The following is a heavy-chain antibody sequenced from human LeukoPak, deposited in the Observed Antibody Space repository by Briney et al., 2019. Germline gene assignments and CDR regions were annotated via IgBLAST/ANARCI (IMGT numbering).Heavy chain of an antibody. J-gene: IGHJ4*02. Sequence: PGGSLRLSCAASGFTFSDYYMSWIRQAPGKGLEGVSYISSSSSYTNYADSVKGRFTISRDNAKNSLYLQMNSLRAEDTAVYYCARAPLLSDVDYWGQGTLVTVSS. CDR2: ISSSSSYT. CDR1: GFTFSDYY. V-gene: IGHV3-11*06. D-gene: IGHD3-10*01. CDR3: ARAPLLSDVDY.